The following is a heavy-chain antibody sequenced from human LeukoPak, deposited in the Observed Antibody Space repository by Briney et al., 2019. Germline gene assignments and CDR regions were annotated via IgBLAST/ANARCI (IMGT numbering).Heavy chain of an antibody. CDR2: ISTGGTT. D-gene: IGHD1-7*01. CDR1: GFTVSNNY. CDR3: ARDKSWNYLGY. J-gene: IGHJ4*02. Sequence: GGSLRLSCVASGFTVSNNYMGWVRQAPGKGLEWVSVISTGGTTYYADSVKGRFTISRDTSKNTLYLQMNSLRAEDTAVYYCARDKSWNYLGYWGQGTLVTVSS. V-gene: IGHV3-53*01.